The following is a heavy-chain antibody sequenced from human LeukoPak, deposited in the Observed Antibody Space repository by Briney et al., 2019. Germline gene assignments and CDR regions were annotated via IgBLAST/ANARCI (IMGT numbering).Heavy chain of an antibody. D-gene: IGHD3-3*01. V-gene: IGHV3-21*01. CDR3: ARDPGWANTYYDFWSGYYRGEYYFDY. J-gene: IGHJ4*02. Sequence: GGSLRLSCAASGFTFSSYSMNWVRQAPGKGLEWVSSISSSSSYIYYADSVKGRFTISRDNAKNSLYLQMNGLRAEGTAVYYCARDPGWANTYYDFWSGYYRGEYYFDYWGQGTLVTVSS. CDR1: GFTFSSYS. CDR2: ISSSSSYI.